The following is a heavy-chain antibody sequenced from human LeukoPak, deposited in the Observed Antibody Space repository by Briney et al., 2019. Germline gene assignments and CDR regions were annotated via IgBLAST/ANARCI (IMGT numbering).Heavy chain of an antibody. V-gene: IGHV4-34*01. J-gene: IGHJ3*02. D-gene: IGHD2-2*01. CDR1: GGSFSGYY. Sequence: SETLSLTCAVYGGSFSGYYWSWIRQPPGKGLEWIGEINHSGSTNYNPSLKSRVTISVDTSKNQFSLKLSSVTAADTAVYYCARVKRQLAYQLLVSNGFDIWGQGTMVTVSS. CDR3: ARVKRQLAYQLLVSNGFDI. CDR2: INHSGST.